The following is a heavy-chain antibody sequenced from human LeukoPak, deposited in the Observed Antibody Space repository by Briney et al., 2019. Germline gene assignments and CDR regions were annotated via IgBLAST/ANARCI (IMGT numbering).Heavy chain of an antibody. CDR3: ARGRDYYSIFFDY. CDR2: IYSGGST. CDR1: GFTVSSNY. Sequence: GGSLRLSCAASGFTVSSNYMSWVRQAPGKGLEWVSVIYSGGSTYYADSVKGRFTISRDNSKNTLYLQMNSLRAEDTAVYYCARGRDYYSIFFDYWGQGTLVTVSS. J-gene: IGHJ4*02. V-gene: IGHV3-53*01. D-gene: IGHD3-22*01.